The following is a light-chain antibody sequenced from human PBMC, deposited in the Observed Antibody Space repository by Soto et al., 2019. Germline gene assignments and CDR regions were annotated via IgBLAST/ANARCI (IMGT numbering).Light chain of an antibody. CDR3: EQYNSYSLT. CDR2: DAS. CDR1: QSISSW. Sequence: DIQMTQSPSTLSASVGDRVTITCRASQSISSWLAWYQHKPGKAPKLLIYDASSLESGVPSRFSGSGSVTEFTLAGSSLQPDAFATYYCEQYNSYSLTYGGGTKVEIK. V-gene: IGKV1-5*01. J-gene: IGKJ4*01.